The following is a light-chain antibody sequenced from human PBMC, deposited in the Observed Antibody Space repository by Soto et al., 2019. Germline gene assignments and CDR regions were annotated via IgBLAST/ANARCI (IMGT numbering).Light chain of an antibody. CDR1: SSDVGGYNY. CDR2: DVS. V-gene: IGLV2-14*01. Sequence: QSVLTQPASVSGSPGRSITISCTGTSSDVGGYNYVSWYQQHPGKAPKLMIYDVSNRPSGVSDRFSGSKSGSTASLTISGLQAEDEADYYCSSYTSSNTLVFGGGT. J-gene: IGLJ2*01. CDR3: SSYTSSNTLV.